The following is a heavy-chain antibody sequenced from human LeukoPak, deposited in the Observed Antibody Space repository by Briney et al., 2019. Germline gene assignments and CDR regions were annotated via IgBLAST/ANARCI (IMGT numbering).Heavy chain of an antibody. J-gene: IGHJ4*02. D-gene: IGHD3-10*01. CDR3: ARCPAYGSGSYYGYFDY. CDR1: GGSISSYY. CDR2: IYYSGST. V-gene: IGHV4-59*01. Sequence: PSETLSLTCTVSGGSISSYYWSWIRQPPGKGLEWIGYIYYSGSTNYNPSLKSRVTISVDTSKNQFSLKLSSVTAADTAVYYCARCPAYGSGSYYGYFDYWGQGTLVTAPS.